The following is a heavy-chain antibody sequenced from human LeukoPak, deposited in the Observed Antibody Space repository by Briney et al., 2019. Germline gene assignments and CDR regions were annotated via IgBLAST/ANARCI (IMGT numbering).Heavy chain of an antibody. CDR1: GGSISSYY. D-gene: IGHD4-17*01. CDR2: IYYSGST. Sequence: SETLSLTCTVSGGSISSYYWSWIRQPPGKGLEWIGYIYYSGSTNYNPSLKSRVTISVDTSKNQFSLKLSSVTAADTAVYYCARHRCGDSVGDYWGQGTLVTVSS. J-gene: IGHJ4*02. V-gene: IGHV4-59*08. CDR3: ARHRCGDSVGDY.